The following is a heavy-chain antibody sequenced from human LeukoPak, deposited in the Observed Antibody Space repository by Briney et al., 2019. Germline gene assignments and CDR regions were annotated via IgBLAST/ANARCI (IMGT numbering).Heavy chain of an antibody. CDR2: MNPNSGNT. J-gene: IGHJ5*02. CDR3: ARGRGSGHKENWFDP. Sequence: ASVKVSCKASGYTFTTYDINWVRQATGQGLEWMGWMNPNSGNTGYTQKFQGRVTMTRNTSIRTAYMELSSLISEDTAVYYCARGRGSGHKENWFDPWGQGTLVTVSS. V-gene: IGHV1-8*01. CDR1: GYTFTTYD. D-gene: IGHD6-19*01.